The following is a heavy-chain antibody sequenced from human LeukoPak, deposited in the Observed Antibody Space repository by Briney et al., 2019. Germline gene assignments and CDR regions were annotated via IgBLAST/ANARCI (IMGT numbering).Heavy chain of an antibody. V-gene: IGHV1-24*01. CDR3: ARESGFYASGSRY. Sequence: ASVKVSCKVSGYTLTELSMHWVRQAPGKGLEWMGGFDPEDGETIYAQKFQGRVTMTRSTSINTAYMELSSLRSEDTAIYYCARESGFYASGSRYWGQGTLVTVSS. CDR1: GYTLTELS. J-gene: IGHJ4*02. CDR2: FDPEDGET. D-gene: IGHD3-10*01.